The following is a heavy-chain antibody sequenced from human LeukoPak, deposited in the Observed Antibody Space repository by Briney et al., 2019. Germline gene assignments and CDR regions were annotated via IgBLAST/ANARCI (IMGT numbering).Heavy chain of an antibody. CDR3: VQSGSPEMATNAFDY. D-gene: IGHD5-24*01. Sequence: GGSLRLSCSASGFTFSNYAMHWVRQAPGKGLEYVSAISRNGGSTYYADSVKGRFTISRDNSKNTLYLQMSSLRAEDTAVYYCVQSGSPEMATNAFDYWGQGTLVTVSS. CDR1: GFTFSNYA. CDR2: ISRNGGST. J-gene: IGHJ4*02. V-gene: IGHV3-64D*06.